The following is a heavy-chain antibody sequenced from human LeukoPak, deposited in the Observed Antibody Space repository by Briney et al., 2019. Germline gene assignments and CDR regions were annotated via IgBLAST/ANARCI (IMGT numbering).Heavy chain of an antibody. CDR2: ISGSGGRT. V-gene: IGHV3-23*01. Sequence: PGGSLRLSCAASGFTFSSHAMSWVRQAPGKGLEWVPAISGSGGRTYYADSVKGRFTSSRDNSKNMVSLQMNSLRAEDTAVYYCTKDQGLLWFGELNVWGKGATVTVSS. CDR1: GFTFSSHA. J-gene: IGHJ6*04. D-gene: IGHD3-10*01. CDR3: TKDQGLLWFGELNV.